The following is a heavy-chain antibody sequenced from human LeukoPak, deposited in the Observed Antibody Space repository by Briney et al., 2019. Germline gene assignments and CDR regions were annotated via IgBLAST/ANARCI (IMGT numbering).Heavy chain of an antibody. Sequence: GRSLRLSCAASGFTFSSYAMHWVRQAPGKGLEWVAVISYDGSNKYYADSVKGRFTISRDNSKNTLYLQMNSLRAKDTAVYYCARDIGGGNSNWFDPWGQGTLVTVSS. CDR3: ARDIGGGNSNWFDP. J-gene: IGHJ5*02. D-gene: IGHD4-23*01. V-gene: IGHV3-30-3*01. CDR1: GFTFSSYA. CDR2: ISYDGSNK.